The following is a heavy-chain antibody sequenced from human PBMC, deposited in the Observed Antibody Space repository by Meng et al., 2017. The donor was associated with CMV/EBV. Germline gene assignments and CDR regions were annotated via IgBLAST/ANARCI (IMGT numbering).Heavy chain of an antibody. D-gene: IGHD1-26*01. J-gene: IGHJ4*02. CDR3: ARDLGGGATTGNY. CDR1: GFTFSSYG. V-gene: IGHV3-30*02. Sequence: GGSLRLSCAASGFTFSSYGMHWVRQAPGKGLEWVAFIRYDGSNKYYADSVKGRFTISRDNSKNTLYLQMNSLRAEDTAVYYCARDLGGGATTGNYWGQGTLVTVSS. CDR2: IRYDGSNK.